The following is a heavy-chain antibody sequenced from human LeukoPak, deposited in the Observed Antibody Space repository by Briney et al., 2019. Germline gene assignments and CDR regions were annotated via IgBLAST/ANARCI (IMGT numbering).Heavy chain of an antibody. V-gene: IGHV3-23*03. D-gene: IGHD2-2*01. CDR3: SKWKAIVLVPAARSPIDY. CDR2: IYSGGTT. J-gene: IGHJ4*02. CDR1: GFTFSSYG. Sequence: GGTLRLSFAASGFTFSSYGMSWVRQAPGKGLEWVSLIYSGGTTYYADSVKGRFTISRDNSKHTLYLQMNSLRAEDTAVYYCSKWKAIVLVPAARSPIDYWGQGTLVTVSS.